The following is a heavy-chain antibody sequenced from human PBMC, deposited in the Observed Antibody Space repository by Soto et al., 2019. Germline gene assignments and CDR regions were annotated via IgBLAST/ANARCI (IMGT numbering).Heavy chain of an antibody. Sequence: QVQLVQSGAEVKKPGASVKVSCKASGYTFTSYYMHWVRQAPGQGLEWMGIINPSGGSTSYAQKFRGRVTMTRDTSTSKVYMELSILKSEDTAVYYCARGTNRWFDPGGQGPLVTGSS. V-gene: IGHV1-46*01. D-gene: IGHD2-8*01. CDR2: INPSGGST. CDR1: GYTFTSYY. J-gene: IGHJ5*02. CDR3: ARGTNRWFDP.